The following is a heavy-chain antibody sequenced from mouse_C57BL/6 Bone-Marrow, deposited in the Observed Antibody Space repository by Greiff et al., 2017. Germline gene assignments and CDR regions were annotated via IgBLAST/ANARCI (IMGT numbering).Heavy chain of an antibody. CDR1: EYEFPSHD. CDR2: INSDGGST. J-gene: IGHJ3*01. V-gene: IGHV5-2*01. D-gene: IGHD1-1*01. CDR3: ARIYYYGSSYPAWFAY. Sequence: EVKLMESGGGLVQPGESLKLSCESNEYEFPSHDMSWVRKTPEKRLELVAAINSDGGSTYYPDTMERRFIISRDNTKKTLYLQMSSLRSEDTALYYGARIYYYGSSYPAWFAYWGQGTLVTVSA.